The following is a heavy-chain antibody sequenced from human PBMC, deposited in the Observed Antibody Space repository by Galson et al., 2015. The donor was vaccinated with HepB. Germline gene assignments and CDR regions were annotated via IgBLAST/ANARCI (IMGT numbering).Heavy chain of an antibody. CDR3: ARAYPDCSSTSCPMGGYYYYGMDV. CDR1: GGTFSSYA. CDR2: IIPIFGTA. Sequence: SVKVSCKASGGTFSSYAISWVRQAPGQGLEWMGGIIPIFGTANYAQKFQGRVTITADKSTSTAYMELSSLRSEDTAVYYCARAYPDCSSTSCPMGGYYYYGMDVWGQGTTVTVSS. V-gene: IGHV1-69*06. J-gene: IGHJ6*02. D-gene: IGHD2-2*01.